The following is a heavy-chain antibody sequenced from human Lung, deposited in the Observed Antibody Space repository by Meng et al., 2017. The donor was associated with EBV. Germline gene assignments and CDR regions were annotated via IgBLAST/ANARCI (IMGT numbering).Heavy chain of an antibody. CDR2: INTNTGNP. CDR1: GYTFTDYG. J-gene: IGHJ4*02. CDR3: ARKYSLSYSRFDY. D-gene: IGHD1-26*01. Sequence: VQLVQSESQLKKPVASVKVSCKASGYTFTDYGLHWVRQAPGQRLEWMGWINTNTGNPTYAQGFTGRFVFSLDTSVSTTYLQISGLEAEDAAVYYCARKYSLSYSRFDYWGQGSLVTVSS. V-gene: IGHV7-4-1*02.